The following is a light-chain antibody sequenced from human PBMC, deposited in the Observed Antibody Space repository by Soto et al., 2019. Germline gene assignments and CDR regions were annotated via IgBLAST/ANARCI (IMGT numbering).Light chain of an antibody. CDR3: SSYTSSSTPYV. Sequence: QSGLSQPAPVARSPGQSITISCAGTGWNDGGYNYVSWYQQHPGKAPKLMIYDVSNRPSGVSNRFSGSKSGNTASLTISGLQAEDEADYYCSSYTSSSTPYVFGTGTKLTVL. CDR1: GWNDGGYNY. J-gene: IGLJ1*01. V-gene: IGLV2-14*01. CDR2: DVS.